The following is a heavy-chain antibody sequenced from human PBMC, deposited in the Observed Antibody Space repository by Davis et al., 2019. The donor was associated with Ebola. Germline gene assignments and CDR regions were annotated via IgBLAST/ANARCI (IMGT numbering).Heavy chain of an antibody. CDR3: AKSPPTVTTRYYYYGMDV. D-gene: IGHD4-11*01. CDR2: IYSGGST. V-gene: IGHV3-53*01. Sequence: GESLKISCAASGFTVSSNYMSWVRQAPGKGLEWVSVIYSGGSTYYADSVKGRFTISRDNSKNTLYLQMNSLRAEDTAVYYCAKSPPTVTTRYYYYGMDVWGQGTTVTVSS. CDR1: GFTVSSNY. J-gene: IGHJ6*02.